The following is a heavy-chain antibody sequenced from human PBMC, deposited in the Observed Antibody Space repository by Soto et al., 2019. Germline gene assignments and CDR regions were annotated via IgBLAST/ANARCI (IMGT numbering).Heavy chain of an antibody. V-gene: IGHV3-48*03. CDR1: GFTFSSFE. Sequence: PVGSLRLSCAASGFTFSSFEMNWVRQAPGKGLEWVAYISSSGSTIHYADSVRGRFTISRDNAKNSLYLQMNSLRAEDTAVYYCAKSTAYSSSWYLSAFDIWGQGTMVTVSS. CDR2: ISSSGSTI. D-gene: IGHD6-13*01. CDR3: AKSTAYSSSWYLSAFDI. J-gene: IGHJ3*02.